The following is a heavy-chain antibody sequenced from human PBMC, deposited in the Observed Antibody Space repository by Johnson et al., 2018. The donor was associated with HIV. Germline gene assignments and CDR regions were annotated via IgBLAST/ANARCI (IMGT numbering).Heavy chain of an antibody. V-gene: IGHV3-30*02. CDR1: EFTFNDHW. CDR2: IRYDGSNK. CDR3: AARIAVADDDAFDI. D-gene: IGHD6-19*01. Sequence: QVQLVESGGGVVQPGGSLRLSCTVSEFTFNDHWMQWVRQAPGKGLEWVAFIRYDGSNKYYADSVKGRFTISRDNSKNTLYLQMNSLRAEDTAVYYCAARIAVADDDAFDIWGQGTMVTVSS. J-gene: IGHJ3*02.